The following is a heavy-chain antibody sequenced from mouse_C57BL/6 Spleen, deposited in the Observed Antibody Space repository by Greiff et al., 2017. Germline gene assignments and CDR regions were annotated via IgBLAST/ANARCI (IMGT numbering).Heavy chain of an antibody. Sequence: VQLQQSGAELVRPGASVKLSCTASGFNIKDDYMHWVKQRPEQGLEWIGWIDPENGDTEYASKFQGKATITADTSSNTAYLQLSSLTSEDTAVYYCTTTRFITTVVATPYWGQGTLVTVSA. J-gene: IGHJ3*01. CDR2: IDPENGDT. D-gene: IGHD1-1*01. CDR3: TTTRFITTVVATPY. CDR1: GFNIKDDY. V-gene: IGHV14-4*01.